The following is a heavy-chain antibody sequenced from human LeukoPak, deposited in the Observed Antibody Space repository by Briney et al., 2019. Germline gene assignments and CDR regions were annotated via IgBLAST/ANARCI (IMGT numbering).Heavy chain of an antibody. V-gene: IGHV3-21*01. CDR1: GFTFSSYS. D-gene: IGHD2-8*01. CDR3: ASHPESVYQFDY. CDR2: ISSSSSYI. Sequence: GGSLRLSCAASGFTFSSYSMNWVRQAPGKGLEWVSSISSSSSYIYYADSVKGRFTISRDNAKNSLYLQMNSLRAEDTAVYYCASHPESVYQFDYWGQGTLVTVSS. J-gene: IGHJ4*02.